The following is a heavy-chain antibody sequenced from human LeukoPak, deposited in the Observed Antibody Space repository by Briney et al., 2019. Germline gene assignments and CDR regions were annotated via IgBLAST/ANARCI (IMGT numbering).Heavy chain of an antibody. J-gene: IGHJ4*02. D-gene: IGHD3-3*01. Sequence: GGSLRLSCAAPGFTFSSYAMHWVRQAPGKGLEWVANIKQDGSENYYVDSVKGRFTISRDNAKNSLYLQMNSLRAEDTAVYYCARERQNKDFWSGGDYWGQGTLVTVSS. CDR2: IKQDGSEN. CDR3: ARERQNKDFWSGGDY. V-gene: IGHV3-7*01. CDR1: GFTFSSYA.